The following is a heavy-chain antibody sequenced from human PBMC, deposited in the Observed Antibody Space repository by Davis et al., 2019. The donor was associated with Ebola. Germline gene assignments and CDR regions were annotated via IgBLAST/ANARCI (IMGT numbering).Heavy chain of an antibody. V-gene: IGHV3-21*01. D-gene: IGHD3-22*01. CDR2: ISRSSSYI. CDR3: AREADYYDSSGYSHYFDY. Sequence: GESLKISCAASGFTFSRYTMNWVRQAPGKGLEWVSSISRSSSYIYYADSVKGRFTISRDNAKNSLYLQMNSLRAEDTAVYYCAREADYYDSSGYSHYFDYWGQGTLVTVSS. J-gene: IGHJ4*02. CDR1: GFTFSRYT.